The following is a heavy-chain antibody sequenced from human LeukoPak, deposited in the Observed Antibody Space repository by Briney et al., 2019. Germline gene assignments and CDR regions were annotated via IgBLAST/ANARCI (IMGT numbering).Heavy chain of an antibody. D-gene: IGHD1-1*01. V-gene: IGHV3-23*01. CDR2: FSGGDGQT. CDR3: ARGIYWSLDS. J-gene: IGHJ4*02. CDR1: GFIFNTYG. Sequence: GGSLRPSCAISGFIFNTYGMNWVRQTPGKGLEWVSTFSGGDGQTFYADSVKGRFTISRDSSRNTVSLQMNSLRVENTAVYYCARGIYWSLDSWGQGTLVTVSS.